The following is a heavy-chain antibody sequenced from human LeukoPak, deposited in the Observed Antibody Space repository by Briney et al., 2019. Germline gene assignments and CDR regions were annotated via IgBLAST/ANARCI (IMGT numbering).Heavy chain of an antibody. CDR3: TRHVVGPNGLDYYMDV. D-gene: IGHD1-26*01. CDR1: GFTFSGSA. J-gene: IGHJ6*03. CDR2: IRSKVNNYAT. V-gene: IGHV3-73*01. Sequence: GGSLRLSCAASGFTFSGSAMHWVRQASGKGLEWVGRIRSKVNNYATAYAASAKGRFTVSRDDSKNTAYLQMNSLTSEDTAVYYCTRHVVGPNGLDYYMDVWGKGTTVTVSS.